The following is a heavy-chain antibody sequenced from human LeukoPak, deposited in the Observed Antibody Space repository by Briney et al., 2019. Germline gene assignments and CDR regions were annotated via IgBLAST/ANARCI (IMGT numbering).Heavy chain of an antibody. V-gene: IGHV4-30-4*01. CDR2: IFYSGST. CDR3: ARARITKVRGTIISLGFGS. Sequence: SETLSLTCFVSGGSIISDDSYWSWIRQPPGKGLEWIGYIFYSGSTYYNPSLKIRVTISVDTSKNQLSLKLTSVTAADTAVYFCARARITKVRGTIISLGFGSRGQGTLVTVSS. CDR1: GGSIISDDSY. D-gene: IGHD3-10*01. J-gene: IGHJ4*02.